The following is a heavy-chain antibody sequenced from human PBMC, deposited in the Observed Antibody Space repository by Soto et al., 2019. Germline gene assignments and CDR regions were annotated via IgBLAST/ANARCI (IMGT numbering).Heavy chain of an antibody. D-gene: IGHD3-10*01. CDR3: AKTANGWFRAFDI. Sequence: EVQLLESGGGLVQPGGSLRLSCAASGFTFSSYAMSWVRQAPGKGLEWVSAISGSGGTTYYADSVKGRSTFSRDNSKNTLHLQMNSLRAEDTAVYYCAKTANGWFRAFDIRGQGKMVTVSS. J-gene: IGHJ3*02. CDR2: ISGSGGTT. CDR1: GFTFSSYA. V-gene: IGHV3-23*01.